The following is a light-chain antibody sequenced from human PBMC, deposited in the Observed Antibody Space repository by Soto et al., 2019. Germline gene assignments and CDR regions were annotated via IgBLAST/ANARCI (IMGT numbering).Light chain of an antibody. CDR1: QSLLHSNGYNY. CDR2: LGS. CDR3: MQALQTSYT. Sequence: DIVMTQSPLSLPVTPGEPASISCRSSQSLLHSNGYNYLDWYLQKPGQSPQLLIYLGSNRASGVPDRFSGSGSGTDFTLKISRVEAEDVGVYYCMQALQTSYTFGQGTKV. J-gene: IGKJ2*01. V-gene: IGKV2-28*01.